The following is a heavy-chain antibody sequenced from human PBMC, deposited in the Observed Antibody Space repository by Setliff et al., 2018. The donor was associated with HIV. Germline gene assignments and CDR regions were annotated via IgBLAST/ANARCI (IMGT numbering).Heavy chain of an antibody. D-gene: IGHD6-19*01. J-gene: IGHJ4*02. Sequence: PSETLSLTCSVSGGSISGFYWNWIRQPAGKGLQWIGRIFDSGSTTYSPSLRSRVTMSLDTSKNQFSLNLNSVTAADTAVYYCARETIRSGHPSEAGFDFWGQGALVTVSS. CDR1: GGSISGFY. CDR3: ARETIRSGHPSEAGFDF. CDR2: IFDSGST. V-gene: IGHV4-4*07.